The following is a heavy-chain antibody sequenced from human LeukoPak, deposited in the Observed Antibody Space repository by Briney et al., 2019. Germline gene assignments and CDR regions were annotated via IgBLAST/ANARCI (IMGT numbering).Heavy chain of an antibody. J-gene: IGHJ3*02. CDR1: GGSFSGYY. Sequence: SETLSLTCAVYGGSFSGYYWSWIRQPPGKGLEWIGEINHSGSTYYNPSLKSRVTISVDTSKNQFSLKLSSVTAADTAVYYCARHDHPLSSFDAFDIWGQGTMVTVSS. CDR2: INHSGST. V-gene: IGHV4-34*01. CDR3: ARHDHPLSSFDAFDI. D-gene: IGHD3-16*01.